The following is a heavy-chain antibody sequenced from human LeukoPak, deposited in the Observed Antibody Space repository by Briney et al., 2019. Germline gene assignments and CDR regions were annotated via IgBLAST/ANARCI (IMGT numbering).Heavy chain of an antibody. V-gene: IGHV4-30-4*01. Sequence: SQTLSLTCTVSGGSVSSGDYYWSWIRQPPGKGLEWIGYIYYTGSIYYNPSLKSRVTISGDTFKNQLSLKLSSVTAADTAVYYCARTAARRFDYWGQGTLVTVSS. J-gene: IGHJ4*02. CDR3: ARTAARRFDY. D-gene: IGHD6-6*01. CDR1: GGSVSSGDYY. CDR2: IYYTGSI.